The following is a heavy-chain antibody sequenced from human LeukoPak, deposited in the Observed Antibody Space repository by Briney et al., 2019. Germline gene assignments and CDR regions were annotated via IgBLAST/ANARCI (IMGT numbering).Heavy chain of an antibody. V-gene: IGHV3-23*01. CDR3: SSKILTGYYMGYSDY. J-gene: IGHJ4*02. Sequence: GGSLRLSCAASGFTISSYAMSWVRQAPGKGLEWVSAISGSGGSTYYADSVKGRFTISRDNSKNTLYLQMNSLRAEDTAVYYCSSKILTGYYMGYSDYWGQGTLVTVSS. CDR2: ISGSGGST. D-gene: IGHD3-9*01. CDR1: GFTISSYA.